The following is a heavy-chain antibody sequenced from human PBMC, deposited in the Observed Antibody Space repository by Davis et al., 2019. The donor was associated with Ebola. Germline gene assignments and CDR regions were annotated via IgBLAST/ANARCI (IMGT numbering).Heavy chain of an antibody. CDR2: ISSSSSTI. V-gene: IGHV3-23*01. CDR1: GFTFSSYA. J-gene: IGHJ4*02. CDR3: AKDSRRFDY. Sequence: GESLKISCAASGFTFSSYAMSWVRQAPGKGLEWVSYISSSSSTIYYADSVKGRFTISRDNSKNTLYLQMNSLRAEDTAVYYCAKDSRRFDYWGQGTLVTVSS.